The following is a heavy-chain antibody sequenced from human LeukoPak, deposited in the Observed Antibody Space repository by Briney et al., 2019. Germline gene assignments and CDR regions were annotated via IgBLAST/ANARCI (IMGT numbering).Heavy chain of an antibody. CDR2: IRSSGSTM. J-gene: IGHJ4*02. CDR1: GFTLNRYS. V-gene: IGHV3-48*02. Sequence: PGGSLRLSCAASGFTLNRYSMNWVRQAPGGGLEWVAYIRSSGSTMYYADSVKGRFTISRDTAKNSLYLQMNSLRDEDTAVYYCVRDPDALDYWGQGTLVTVSS. CDR3: VRDPDALDY.